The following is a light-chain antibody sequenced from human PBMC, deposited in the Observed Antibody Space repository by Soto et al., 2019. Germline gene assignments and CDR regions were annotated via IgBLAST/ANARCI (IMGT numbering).Light chain of an antibody. CDR1: SSNVGGFP. J-gene: IGLJ2*01. Sequence: QSALTQPPSASATPGQRVSISCSGGSSNVGGFPVNWYQHLPGTAPKLLLYHNTQRPSGVPDRFSGSKSGTSASLAISGLQPEDEGTYYCAAWDGSLSGVIFGGGTKLTVL. CDR2: HNT. CDR3: AAWDGSLSGVI. V-gene: IGLV1-44*01.